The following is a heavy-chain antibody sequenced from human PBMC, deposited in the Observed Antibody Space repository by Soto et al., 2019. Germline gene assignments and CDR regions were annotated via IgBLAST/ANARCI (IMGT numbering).Heavy chain of an antibody. Sequence: QVQLQESGPGLVKPSQTLSLTCTVSDGSISSGDYYWRWIRQPPGKGLERIGYIYYSGSTYYNPSLKSRVTVSVDTSKNQFALKLSSVTAADTAVYYCARVGVVAATFLIAFDIWGQGTMVTGSS. CDR1: DGSISSGDYY. J-gene: IGHJ3*02. CDR3: ARVGVVAATFLIAFDI. CDR2: IYYSGST. D-gene: IGHD2-15*01. V-gene: IGHV4-30-4*01.